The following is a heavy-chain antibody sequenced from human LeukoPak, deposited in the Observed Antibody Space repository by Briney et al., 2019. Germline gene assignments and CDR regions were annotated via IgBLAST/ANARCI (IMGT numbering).Heavy chain of an antibody. CDR1: GGSFSGYY. CDR2: INHSGST. D-gene: IGHD3-22*01. J-gene: IGHJ4*02. CDR3: ARSITMKGEFDY. Sequence: PSETLSLTCAVYGGSFSGYYWSWIRQPPGKGLEWIGEINHSGSTNYNPSLKSRVTISVDTSKNQFSLKLSSVTAADTAVYYCARSITMKGEFDYWGQGTLVTVSS. V-gene: IGHV4-34*01.